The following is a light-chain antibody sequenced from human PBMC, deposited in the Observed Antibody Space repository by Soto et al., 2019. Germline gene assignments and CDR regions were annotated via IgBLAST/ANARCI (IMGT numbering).Light chain of an antibody. CDR2: DVS. J-gene: IGLJ2*01. V-gene: IGLV2-11*01. Sequence: QSVLTQPRSVSGSPGQSVTIPCTGTSSDIGGYNYVSWYQQHPNKAPKLMIYDVSNRPPGVPDRFSGSKSANTASLTISGLQAEDEADYYCCSFAATYPVVFGGGTKLTVL. CDR1: SSDIGGYNY. CDR3: CSFAATYPVV.